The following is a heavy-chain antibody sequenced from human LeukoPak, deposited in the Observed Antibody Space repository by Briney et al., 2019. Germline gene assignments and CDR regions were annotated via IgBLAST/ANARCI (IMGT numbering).Heavy chain of an antibody. D-gene: IGHD3-16*01. CDR2: IRPYDGHT. V-gene: IGHV1-18*04. J-gene: IGHJ4*02. CDR1: GYSFSIYG. Sequence: SXXVSCQASGYSFSIYGISWVRQAPGQGLEWMAWIRPYDGHTNYAQNLHARVTLTADMSTSTVYMEMFSLRSDDTAVYYCVRDGGAESPTTDYWGQGTLVTVSS. CDR3: VRDGGAESPTTDY.